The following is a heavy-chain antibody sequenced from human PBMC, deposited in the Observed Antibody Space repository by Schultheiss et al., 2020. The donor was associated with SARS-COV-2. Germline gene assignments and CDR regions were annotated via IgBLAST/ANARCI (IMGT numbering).Heavy chain of an antibody. V-gene: IGHV3-15*01. Sequence: GGSLRLSCAASGFTFSSYAMSWVRQAPGKGLEWVGRIKSKTDGGTTDYAAPVKGRLSISRDDSKNTLYLQMNSLKAEDTAVYYCTTDPPYWGQGTLVTVSS. CDR2: IKSKTDGGTT. CDR1: GFTFSSYA. J-gene: IGHJ4*02. CDR3: TTDPPY.